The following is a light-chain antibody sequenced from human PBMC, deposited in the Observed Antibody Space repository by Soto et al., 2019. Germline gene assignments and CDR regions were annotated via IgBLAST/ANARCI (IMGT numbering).Light chain of an antibody. J-gene: IGKJ4*01. V-gene: IGKV3-20*01. CDR1: QSVSSIY. CDR3: QHYSTSPLT. CDR2: GAS. Sequence: EIVLTQSPGTLSLSPGERAALSCRASQSVSSIYLAWYQQKPGQAPRLLIYGASSRATGIPDRFSGSGSGTDFPLTISRLEPEDFAVYYCQHYSTSPLTFGGGTKVEIK.